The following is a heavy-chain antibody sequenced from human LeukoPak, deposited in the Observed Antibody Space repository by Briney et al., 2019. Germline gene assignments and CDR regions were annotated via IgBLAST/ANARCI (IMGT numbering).Heavy chain of an antibody. Sequence: ASVKVSCKASGGTFNSYGIIWVRQAPGQGLKWMGGIIPILGTANYAQKFQGRVTISADKSTSTAYMELRSLRSDDTAVYYCARDDYGDSKGRFDPWGQGTLVTVSS. CDR2: IIPILGTA. D-gene: IGHD4-17*01. V-gene: IGHV1-69*10. CDR3: ARDDYGDSKGRFDP. CDR1: GGTFNSYG. J-gene: IGHJ5*02.